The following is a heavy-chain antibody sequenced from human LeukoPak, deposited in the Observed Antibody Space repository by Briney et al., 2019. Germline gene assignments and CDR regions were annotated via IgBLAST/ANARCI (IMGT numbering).Heavy chain of an antibody. D-gene: IGHD3-3*01. Sequence: GASVKVSCKASGGTFSSYAISWVRQAPGQGLEWMGGIIPIFGTANYAQKFQGRVTITADESTSTAYMELSSLRSEDTAVYYCAREPVVLRFLEWSKNNNWFDPWGQGTLVTVSS. CDR3: AREPVVLRFLEWSKNNNWFDP. CDR2: IIPIFGTA. V-gene: IGHV1-69*01. CDR1: GGTFSSYA. J-gene: IGHJ5*02.